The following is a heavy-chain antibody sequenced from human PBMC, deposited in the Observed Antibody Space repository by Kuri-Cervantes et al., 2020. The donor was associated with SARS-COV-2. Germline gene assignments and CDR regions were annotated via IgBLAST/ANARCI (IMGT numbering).Heavy chain of an antibody. V-gene: IGHV3-11*03. CDR1: GFTFSDYY. J-gene: IGHJ4*02. CDR2: ISSSSSYI. Sequence: GESLKISCAASGFTFSDYYMSWIRQAPGKGLEWVSYISSSSSYINYADSVRGRFTISRDNAKNSLYLQMNSLRAEDTAVYYCAVIQNSGSYSTRSSYFDYWGQGTLVTVSS. D-gene: IGHD1-26*01. CDR3: AVIQNSGSYSTRSSYFDY.